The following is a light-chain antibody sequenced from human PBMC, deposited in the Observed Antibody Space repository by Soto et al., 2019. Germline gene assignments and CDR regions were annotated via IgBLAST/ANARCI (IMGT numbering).Light chain of an antibody. J-gene: IGLJ3*02. CDR2: EGN. Sequence: QSVLTQPASVSASPGQSVTISCTGTNSDVGSYSLVSWYQQHPGKAPKLMIYEGNKRPSGVSNRFSGFKFGNTASLTISGLQAEDEADYYCCSYAGSSNWVFDGGTQLTVL. CDR1: NSDVGSYSL. CDR3: CSYAGSSNWV. V-gene: IGLV2-23*01.